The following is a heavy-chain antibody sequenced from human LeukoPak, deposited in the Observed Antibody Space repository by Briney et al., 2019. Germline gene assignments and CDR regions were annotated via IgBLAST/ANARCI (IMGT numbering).Heavy chain of an antibody. J-gene: IGHJ4*02. D-gene: IGHD3-10*01. Sequence: ASVKVSCKASGYTFTSYAMNWVRQAPGQGLEWMGWINTNTGNPTYAQGFTGRFVFSLDTSVSTAYLRISSLKAEDTAVYYCARENRAYYYGSGSYYNDFDYWGQGTLVTVSS. V-gene: IGHV7-4-1*02. CDR3: ARENRAYYYGSGSYYNDFDY. CDR2: INTNTGNP. CDR1: GYTFTSYA.